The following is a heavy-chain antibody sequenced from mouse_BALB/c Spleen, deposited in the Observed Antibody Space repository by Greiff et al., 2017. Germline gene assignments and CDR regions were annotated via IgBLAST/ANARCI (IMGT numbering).Heavy chain of an antibody. V-gene: IGHV6-6*02. J-gene: IGHJ4*01. CDR3: TRRGLLSTYYYAMGY. D-gene: IGHD5-1*01. CDR2: IRVKSNNYAT. CDR1: GFTFSNYW. Sequence: DVQLQESGGGLVQPGGSMKLSCVASGFTFSNYWMNWVRQSPGKGLEWVAEIRVKSNNYATHYAVSVKGKFTISRDASKSSVYLQMNNLRAEDTGIYCCTRRGLLSTYYYAMGYWGQGTSVTVSS.